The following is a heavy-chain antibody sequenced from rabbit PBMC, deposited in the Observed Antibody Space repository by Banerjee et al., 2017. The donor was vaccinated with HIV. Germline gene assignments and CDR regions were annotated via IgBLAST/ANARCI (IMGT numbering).Heavy chain of an antibody. D-gene: IGHD4-1*01. CDR3: ARDLAGVIGWNFDL. J-gene: IGHJ4*01. V-gene: IGHV1S45*01. Sequence: QEQLEESGGDLVQPEGSLTLTCKASGFDFSSTYYMCWVRQAPGKGLEWIGCISAGSSGTTYYASWAKGRFTISRTSSTTVALQMTSLTAADTATYFCARDLAGVIGWNFDLWGQGTLVTVS. CDR1: GFDFSSTYY. CDR2: ISAGSSGTT.